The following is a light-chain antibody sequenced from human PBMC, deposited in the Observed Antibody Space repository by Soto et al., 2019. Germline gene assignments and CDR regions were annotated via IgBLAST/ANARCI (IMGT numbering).Light chain of an antibody. CDR2: GAS. CDR3: QQLNNCPRT. J-gene: IGKJ1*01. V-gene: IGKV1-9*01. Sequence: DIQLTQSPSFLSASVGDSVTITCRASQGISSYLAWYQQSPGKAPKLLMYGASTLQSGVPARCSGSASGTTFTLTLNNLQPEDVATYYCQQLNNCPRTFGQGNKVE. CDR1: QGISSY.